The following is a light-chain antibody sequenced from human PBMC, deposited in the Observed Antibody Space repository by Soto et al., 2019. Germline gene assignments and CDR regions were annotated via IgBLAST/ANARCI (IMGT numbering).Light chain of an antibody. Sequence: EIVMTQSPATLSVSPGERATLSCRASQSVSINLSWYQQPAGQPTRLIIYAASTRATGIPARFSGSAYGTEFPPTISSLPYEDFVVYYCQQYNNWRTFGQGTKVDIK. CDR2: AAS. J-gene: IGKJ1*01. CDR3: QQYNNWRT. CDR1: QSVSIN. V-gene: IGKV3-15*01.